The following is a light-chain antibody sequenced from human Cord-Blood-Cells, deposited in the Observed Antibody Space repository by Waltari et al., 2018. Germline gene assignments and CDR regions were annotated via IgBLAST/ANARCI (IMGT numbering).Light chain of an antibody. V-gene: IGKV3-20*01. CDR2: GAS. CDR3: QQYGSSPPYT. J-gene: IGKJ2*01. CDR1: QSVSSSY. Sequence: EIVLTQSPGTLSLSPGERATLSCRASQSVSSSYLAGYQQKPGQAPRLLIYGASSRATGIPDRFSGSGSGTDFTLTISRLEPEEFAVYYCQQYGSSPPYTFGQGTKLEIK.